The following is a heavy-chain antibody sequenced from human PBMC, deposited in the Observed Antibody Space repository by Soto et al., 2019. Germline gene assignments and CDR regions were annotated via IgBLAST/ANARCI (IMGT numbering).Heavy chain of an antibody. D-gene: IGHD2-2*01. J-gene: IGHJ4*02. V-gene: IGHV4-34*01. CDR3: ARTGYCSSTSCYCLYYFDY. CDR1: GGSFSGYY. Sequence: SETLSLTCAVYGGSFSGYYWRWIRQPQGKWLEWIGEINHSGSTNYNPSLKSRVTRSVDTSKNKFSLKQSSVTAADTAVYYCARTGYCSSTSCYCLYYFDYWGQGTRVTVSS. CDR2: INHSGST.